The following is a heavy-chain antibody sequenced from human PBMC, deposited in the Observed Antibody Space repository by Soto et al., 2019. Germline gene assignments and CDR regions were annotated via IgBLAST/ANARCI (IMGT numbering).Heavy chain of an antibody. D-gene: IGHD6-13*01. CDR3: TRGHSLDLVPFEY. CDR2: IRSKAYGGTT. Sequence: PVGSLRLSCTSSVCTFGDYAMSWFRHSPGKWLEWVGFIRSKAYGGTTEYAASVKGRFTISRDDSKSIAYLQMNSLKTEDTAVYYCTRGHSLDLVPFEYLGQGTLVIVSS. J-gene: IGHJ4*02. CDR1: VCTFGDYA. V-gene: IGHV3-49*03.